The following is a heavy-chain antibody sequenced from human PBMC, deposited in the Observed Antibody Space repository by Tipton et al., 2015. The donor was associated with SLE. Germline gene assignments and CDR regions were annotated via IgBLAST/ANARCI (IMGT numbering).Heavy chain of an antibody. D-gene: IGHD1-26*01. J-gene: IGHJ4*02. CDR2: IYTSGST. CDR3: ARGEGGSYFDY. Sequence: TLSLTCTVSGGSIISGSYYWCWIRQPAGKGLEWIGRIYTSGSTNYNPSLKSRVTISVDTSKNQFSLKLSSVTAADTAVYYCARGEGGSYFDYWGQGTLVTVSS. CDR1: GGSIISGSYY. V-gene: IGHV4-61*02.